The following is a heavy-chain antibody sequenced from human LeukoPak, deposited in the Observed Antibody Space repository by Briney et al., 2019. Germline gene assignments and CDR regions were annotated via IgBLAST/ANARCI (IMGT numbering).Heavy chain of an antibody. J-gene: IGHJ4*02. CDR3: AREPPVDGYNQTADCWDY. CDR2: ISAYNGNT. Sequence: ASVKVSCKASGYTFTSYAMHWVRQAPGQRLEWMGWISAYNGNTNYAQKLQGRVTMTTDTSTSTAYMELRSLRSDDTAVYYCAREPPVDGYNQTADCWDYWGQGTLVTVSS. D-gene: IGHD5-24*01. CDR1: GYTFTSYA. V-gene: IGHV1-18*01.